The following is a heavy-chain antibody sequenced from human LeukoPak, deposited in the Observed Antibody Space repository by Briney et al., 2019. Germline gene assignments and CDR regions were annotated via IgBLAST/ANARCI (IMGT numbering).Heavy chain of an antibody. Sequence: SETLSLTCAVCGGSFSGYYWSWIRQPPGKGLEWIGEINHSGSNNYNPSLKSRVTISVDTSKNQFSLKLSSVTAADTAVYYCASYQWLVGPFDYWGQGTLVTVSS. CDR1: GGSFSGYY. D-gene: IGHD6-19*01. J-gene: IGHJ4*02. CDR3: ASYQWLVGPFDY. CDR2: INHSGSN. V-gene: IGHV4-34*01.